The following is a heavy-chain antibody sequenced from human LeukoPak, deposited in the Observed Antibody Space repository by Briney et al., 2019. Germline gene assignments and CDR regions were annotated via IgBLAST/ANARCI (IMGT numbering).Heavy chain of an antibody. CDR2: TYYRSKWYN. V-gene: IGHV6-1*01. CDR3: AREGGLYCSSTSCRDAFDI. J-gene: IGHJ3*02. CDR1: GDSVSSNSAA. D-gene: IGHD2-2*01. Sequence: SQTLSLTCAISGDSVSSNSAAWNWIRQSPSGGLEWLGRTYYRSKWYNDYAVSVKSRITINPDTSKNQFSLQLNSVTPEDTAVYYCAREGGLYCSSTSCRDAFDIWGQGTMVTVSS.